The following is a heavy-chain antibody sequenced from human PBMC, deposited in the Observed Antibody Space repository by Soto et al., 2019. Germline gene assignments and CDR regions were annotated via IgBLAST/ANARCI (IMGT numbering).Heavy chain of an antibody. CDR1: GGSISSYY. CDR2: IYYCGST. CDR3: ARSDGRC. J-gene: IGHJ4*02. V-gene: IGHV4-59*01. Sequence: QVQLQESGPGLVKPSETLSLTCTVSGGSISSYYWSWIRQPPGKGLEWIGYIYYCGSTNYNPSLKSRVTISVDTSKNLFSLKMSSVTAADMGVYYCARSDGRCCGQGTLVTVSS.